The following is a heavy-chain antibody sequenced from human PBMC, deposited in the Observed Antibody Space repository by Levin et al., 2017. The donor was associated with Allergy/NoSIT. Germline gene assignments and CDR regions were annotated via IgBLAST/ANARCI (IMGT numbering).Heavy chain of an antibody. CDR2: INHSGST. D-gene: IGHD6-13*01. V-gene: IGHV4-34*01. CDR1: GVSFSGHY. CDR3: ARIQQLAAPRDY. Sequence: SQTLSLTCAVYGVSFSGHYWSWIRQPPGKGLEWIGEINHSGSTTYNPSLKSRVTMSVDTSKNQFSLELTSVTAADTAVYYCARIQQLAAPRDYWGQGTLVTVSS. J-gene: IGHJ4*02.